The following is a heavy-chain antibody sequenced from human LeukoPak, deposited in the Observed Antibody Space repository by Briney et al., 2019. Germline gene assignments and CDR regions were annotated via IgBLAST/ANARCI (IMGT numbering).Heavy chain of an antibody. CDR1: GGSISSYY. Sequence: SETLSLTCTVSGGSISSYYWSWIRQPPGKGLEWIGYIYYSGSTNYNPSLKGRVTISVDTSKNQFSLKLSSVTAADTAVYYCARGYYDILTGYSAPQSFDYWGQGTLVTVSS. CDR3: ARGYYDILTGYSAPQSFDY. D-gene: IGHD3-9*01. V-gene: IGHV4-59*01. CDR2: IYYSGST. J-gene: IGHJ4*02.